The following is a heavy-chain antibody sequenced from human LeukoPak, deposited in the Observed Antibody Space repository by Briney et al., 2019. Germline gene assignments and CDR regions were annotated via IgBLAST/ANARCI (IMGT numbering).Heavy chain of an antibody. V-gene: IGHV3-21*01. CDR3: ARDSAIVVLAYMDV. CDR1: GFSFSDYH. Sequence: GGSLRLSCAASGFSFSDYHMNWVRQAPGKGPEWVSSISSRSRYIYYADSVKGRFTTSRDNTKNSLYLQMNNLRAEDTGVYYCARDSAIVVLAYMDVWGKGTTVTVSS. CDR2: ISSRSRYI. D-gene: IGHD2-15*01. J-gene: IGHJ6*03.